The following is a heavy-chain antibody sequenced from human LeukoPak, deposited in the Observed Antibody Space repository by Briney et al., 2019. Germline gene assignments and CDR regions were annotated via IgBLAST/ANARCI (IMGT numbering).Heavy chain of an antibody. CDR3: AKAASGNWNDVSDY. J-gene: IGHJ4*02. CDR2: ISGRGVST. CDR1: GFTFSTYA. Sequence: GGSLRLTCAASGFTFSTYAMSWVRQAPGKGLEWVSAISGRGVSTSYADSVRGRFTISRDNSKNTLYLQMNSLRAEDTAVYYCAKAASGNWNDVSDYWGQGTLVTVSS. D-gene: IGHD1-20*01. V-gene: IGHV3-23*01.